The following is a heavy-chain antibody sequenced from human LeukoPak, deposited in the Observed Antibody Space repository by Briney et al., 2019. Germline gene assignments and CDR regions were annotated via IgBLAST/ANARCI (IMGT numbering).Heavy chain of an antibody. CDR2: ISSSSSTI. J-gene: IGHJ4*02. Sequence: PGGSLRLSCAASEFTFSSYSMNWVRQAPGKGLEWVSYISSSSSTIYYADSVEGRFTISRDNAKNSLYLQMNSLRVEDTAVYYCARASYLSGSSDHWGQGTLVTVSS. V-gene: IGHV3-48*04. CDR1: EFTFSSYS. CDR3: ARASYLSGSSDH. D-gene: IGHD1-26*01.